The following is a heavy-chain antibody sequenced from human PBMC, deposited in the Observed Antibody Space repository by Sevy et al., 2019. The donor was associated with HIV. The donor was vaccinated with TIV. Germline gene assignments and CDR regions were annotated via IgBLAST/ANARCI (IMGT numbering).Heavy chain of an antibody. Sequence: GGSLRLSCVGSGFSFSDHRMHWVRQAPGKGLEWVAVISYDGRNTKYKADSVKGRFTISRDNSKNTLYLQMNSLRAEDTAIYYCERDRGEILSYAFDYWGQGTLVTVSS. D-gene: IGHD3-16*01. CDR1: GFSFSDHR. CDR2: ISYDGRNTK. V-gene: IGHV3-30*03. J-gene: IGHJ4*02. CDR3: ERDRGEILSYAFDY.